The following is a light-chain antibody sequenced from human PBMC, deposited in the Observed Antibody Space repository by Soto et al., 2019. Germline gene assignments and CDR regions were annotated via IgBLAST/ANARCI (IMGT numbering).Light chain of an antibody. J-gene: IGKJ1*01. CDR3: QQYNNWPPWT. CDR2: GAS. CDR1: QSVSSN. Sequence: EIVMTQSPATLSVSPGERVTLSCRASQSVSSNLAWYQQKPGQAPRLLIYGASTRATGIPARFSGSGSGTEFPLTISSLPSQDFAVYYCQQYNNWPPWTFGQGTKVEIK. V-gene: IGKV3-15*01.